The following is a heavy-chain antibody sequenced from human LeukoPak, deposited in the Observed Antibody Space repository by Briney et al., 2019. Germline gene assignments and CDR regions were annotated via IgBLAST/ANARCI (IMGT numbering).Heavy chain of an antibody. J-gene: IGHJ4*02. CDR3: VRGGCTTSTCYEY. Sequence: PGGSLRLSCAASGFSFTSFAMHWVRQAPGKGLEYVSAVGTEGVSAYYANSVKGRFTISRDNSKNTLYLEMDSLRPEDTAVYYCVRGGCTTSTCYEYWGQGTLVTVSS. V-gene: IGHV3-64*01. CDR1: GFSFTSFA. D-gene: IGHD2-2*01. CDR2: VGTEGVSA.